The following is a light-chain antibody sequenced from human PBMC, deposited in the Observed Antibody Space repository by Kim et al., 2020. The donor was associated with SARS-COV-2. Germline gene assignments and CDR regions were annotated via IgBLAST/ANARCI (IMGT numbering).Light chain of an antibody. J-gene: IGLJ3*02. CDR1: NIGSKS. Sequence: SYELTQPHSVSVAPGKTARITCGGNNIGSKSVHWYQQKPGQAPVLVIYYDSDRPSGIPERFSGSNSGNTATLTISRVEAGDEADYYCQVWDSSSDHWVFGGGTKLTVL. CDR2: YDS. V-gene: IGLV3-21*04. CDR3: QVWDSSSDHWV.